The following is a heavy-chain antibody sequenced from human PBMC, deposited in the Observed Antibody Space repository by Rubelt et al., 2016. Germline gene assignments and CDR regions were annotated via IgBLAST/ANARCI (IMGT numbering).Heavy chain of an antibody. V-gene: IGHV1-46*01. CDR1: GYTFTSYY. CDR3: ARDEIRRVAGRVGSHAFDI. Sequence: QVQLVQSGAEVKKPGASVKVSCKASGYTFTSYYMHWVRQAPGQGLEWMGIINPSGGSTSYAQKFQGRVTMARDTSTCAVYMELSSLRSEDTAVYYCARDEIRRVAGRVGSHAFDIWGQGTMVTVSS. J-gene: IGHJ3*02. D-gene: IGHD6-19*01. CDR2: INPSGGST.